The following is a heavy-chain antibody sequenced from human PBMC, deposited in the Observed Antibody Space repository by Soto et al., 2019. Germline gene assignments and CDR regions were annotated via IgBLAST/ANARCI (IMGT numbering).Heavy chain of an antibody. V-gene: IGHV4-59*08. CDR2: IYYSGNT. D-gene: IGHD4-17*01. J-gene: IGHJ4*02. CDR1: GGSISSYY. Sequence: QVQLQESGPGLVKPSETLSLTCTVSGGSISSYYWSWIRQPPGKGLEWIGYIYYSGNTNYNPSLKSRVTISVDTSKNQFSLKLSSVTAADTVVYYCARRYGDCFDFWGQGTLVTVSS. CDR3: ARRYGDCFDF.